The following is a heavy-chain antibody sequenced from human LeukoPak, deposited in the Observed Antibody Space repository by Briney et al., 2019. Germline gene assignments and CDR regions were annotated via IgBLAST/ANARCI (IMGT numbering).Heavy chain of an antibody. CDR1: GGTFSSYA. D-gene: IGHD6-6*01. J-gene: IGHJ4*02. CDR3: ARTAARRFDY. V-gene: IGHV1-46*01. CDR2: INPTGGST. Sequence: ASVKVSCKASGGTFSSYAISWVRQAPGQGLEWMGIINPTGGSTTYAQKFQGRVTMTRDTSTSTVYMELSSLRSDNTAVYYCARTAARRFDYWGQGTLVTVSS.